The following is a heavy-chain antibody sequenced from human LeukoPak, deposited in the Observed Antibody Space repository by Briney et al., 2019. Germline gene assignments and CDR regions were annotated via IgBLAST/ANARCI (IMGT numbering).Heavy chain of an antibody. CDR1: GYTFSSYA. CDR2: INPSGGST. V-gene: IGHV1-46*01. D-gene: IGHD6-19*01. J-gene: IGHJ4*02. CDR3: ARVARQGGWYAHLLFY. Sequence: GASVKVSCKASGYTFSSYAMNWVRQAPGQGLEWMGIINPSGGSTSYAQKFQGRVTMTRNTSTSTVYMELSSLRSEDTAVYYCARVARQGGWYAHLLFYWGQGTLVTVSS.